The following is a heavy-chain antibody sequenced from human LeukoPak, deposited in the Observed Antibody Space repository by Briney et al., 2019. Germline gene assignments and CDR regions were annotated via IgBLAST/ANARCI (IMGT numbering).Heavy chain of an antibody. D-gene: IGHD3-10*01. CDR2: INSDGSST. Sequence: GGSLRLPCAASGFTFSSYWMHWVRQAPGKGLVWVSRINSDGSSTSYADSVKGRFTISRDNAKNTLYLQMNSLRAEDTAVYYCARGGVLLWFGELLDQYYFDYWGQGTLVTVSS. CDR1: GFTFSSYW. CDR3: ARGGVLLWFGELLDQYYFDY. J-gene: IGHJ4*02. V-gene: IGHV3-74*01.